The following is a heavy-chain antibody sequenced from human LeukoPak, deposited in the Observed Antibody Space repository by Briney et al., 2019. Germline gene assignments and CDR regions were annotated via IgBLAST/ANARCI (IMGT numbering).Heavy chain of an antibody. J-gene: IGHJ6*02. CDR2: IYYSGST. CDR3: ARDAGYCSSTSCYPLGMDV. CDR1: GGSISSYY. Sequence: SETLSLTCTVSGGSISSYYWSWIRQPPGKGLEWIGYIYYSGSTNYNPFLKSRVTISVDTSKNQFSLKLSSVTAADTAVYYCARDAGYCSSTSCYPLGMDVWGQGTTVTVSS. V-gene: IGHV4-59*01. D-gene: IGHD2-2*01.